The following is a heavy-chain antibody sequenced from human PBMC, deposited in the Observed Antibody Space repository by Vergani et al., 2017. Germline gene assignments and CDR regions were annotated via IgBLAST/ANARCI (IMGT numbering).Heavy chain of an antibody. D-gene: IGHD2-2*01. CDR1: GGSISSGGYS. J-gene: IGHJ6*03. V-gene: IGHV4-30-2*01. Sequence: QLQLQESGSGLVKPSQTLSLTCAVSGGSISSGGYSWSWIRQPPGKGLEWIGYIYHSGSTYYNPSLKSGVPISVDSSKNHFALKLSSVTAADTAVYYCAGYVVPAAKDYYDMDVWGKGTTVTVS. CDR2: IYHSGST. CDR3: AGYVVPAAKDYYDMDV.